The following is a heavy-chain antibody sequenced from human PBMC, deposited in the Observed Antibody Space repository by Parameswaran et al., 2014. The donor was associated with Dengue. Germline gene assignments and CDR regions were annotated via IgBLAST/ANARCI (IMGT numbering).Heavy chain of an antibody. V-gene: IGHV3-23*01. J-gene: IGHJ6*02. D-gene: IGHD2-2*01. CDR2: ISGSGGYT. Sequence: RWIRQPPGKGLEWVSGISGSGGYTHYADSVKGRFTISRDNSKNTLFLQMNSLRAEDTAVYYCARDEVSGSTSHIWTNPTYGMDVWGQGTTVTVSS. CDR3: ARDEVSGSTSHIWTNPTYGMDV.